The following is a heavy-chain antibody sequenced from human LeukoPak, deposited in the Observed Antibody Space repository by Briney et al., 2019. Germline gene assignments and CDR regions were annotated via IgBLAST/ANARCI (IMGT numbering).Heavy chain of an antibody. Sequence: ASVKVSCKASGYTFTSSPMNWVRQAPGQGLEWMGWINANTGNPTFVQGFTGRFVFSLDTSVSTAYLQISSLKAEDTAVYYCAKDTWDYWGQGTLVTVSS. V-gene: IGHV7-4-1*01. J-gene: IGHJ4*02. CDR1: GYTFTSSP. CDR3: AKDTWDY. CDR2: INANTGNP.